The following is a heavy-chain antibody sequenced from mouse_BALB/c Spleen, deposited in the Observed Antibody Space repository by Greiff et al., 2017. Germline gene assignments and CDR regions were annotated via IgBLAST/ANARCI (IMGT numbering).Heavy chain of an antibody. D-gene: IGHD1-1*01. V-gene: IGHV6-6*02. J-gene: IGHJ4*01. CDR3: ARQDYYYYGSSWYDYAMDY. CDR2: IRLKSNNYAT. Sequence: EVKLVESGGGLVQPGGSMKLSCVASGFTFSNYWMNWVRQSPEKGLEWVAEIRLKSNNYATHYAESVKGRFTISRDDSKSSVYLQMNNLRAEDTGIYYCARQDYYYYGSSWYDYAMDYWGQGTSVTVSS. CDR1: GFTFSNYW.